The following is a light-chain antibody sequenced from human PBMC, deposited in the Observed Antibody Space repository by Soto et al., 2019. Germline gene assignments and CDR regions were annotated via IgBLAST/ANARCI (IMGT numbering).Light chain of an antibody. CDR2: KVS. CDR3: MQGTHWPPT. V-gene: IGKV2-30*01. CDR1: QSLVYSDGNTY. J-gene: IGKJ1*01. Sequence: DVVMTQSPLSLPVTLGQPASISCRSSQSLVYSDGNTYLNWFQQRPGQSPRRLISKVSNRDYGVQDRFSGSGSGTDCTLKISRVEAEDVGVYYCMQGTHWPPTFGQGTKVEIK.